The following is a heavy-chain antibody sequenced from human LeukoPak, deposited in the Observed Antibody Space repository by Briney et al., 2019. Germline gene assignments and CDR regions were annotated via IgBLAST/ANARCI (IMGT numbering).Heavy chain of an antibody. CDR1: GFTFSGYG. D-gene: IGHD6-19*01. V-gene: IGHV3-30*02. CDR3: AKNGYSSGWPKYYYYYMDV. CDR2: IRYDGSNK. Sequence: GGSLRLSCAASGFTFSGYGMHWVCQAPGKGLEWVAFIRYDGSNKYYADSVKGRFTISRDNSKNTLYLQMNSLRAEDTAVYYCAKNGYSSGWPKYYYYYMDVWGKGTRSPSP. J-gene: IGHJ6*03.